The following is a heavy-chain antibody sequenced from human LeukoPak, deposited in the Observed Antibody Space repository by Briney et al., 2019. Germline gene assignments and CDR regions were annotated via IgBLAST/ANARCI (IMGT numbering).Heavy chain of an antibody. V-gene: IGHV3-66*01. Sequence: GGSLRLSCAASGFTVSSNYIRWVRQAPGKGLEWVSVIYSGGSTYYADSVKGRFTISRDNSKNTLYLQMNSLRAEDTAVYYCARFARRRETTVTMYRHSYRDNWFDPWGQGTLVTVSS. CDR1: GFTVSSNY. J-gene: IGHJ5*02. CDR3: ARFARRRETTVTMYRHSYRDNWFDP. CDR2: IYSGGST. D-gene: IGHD4-17*01.